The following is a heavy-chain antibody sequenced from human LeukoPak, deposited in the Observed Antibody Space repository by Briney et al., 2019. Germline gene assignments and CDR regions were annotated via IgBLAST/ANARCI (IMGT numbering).Heavy chain of an antibody. D-gene: IGHD3-10*01. Sequence: SETLSLTCTVSGGSISNYYWSWIRQPPGKGLEWIGYIYYSGSTNYNPSLKSRVTISVDTSKNQFSLKLSSVTAADTAVYYCARDGDYYGSGSLSLDYWGQGTLVTVSS. V-gene: IGHV4-59*12. J-gene: IGHJ4*02. CDR2: IYYSGST. CDR3: ARDGDYYGSGSLSLDY. CDR1: GGSISNYY.